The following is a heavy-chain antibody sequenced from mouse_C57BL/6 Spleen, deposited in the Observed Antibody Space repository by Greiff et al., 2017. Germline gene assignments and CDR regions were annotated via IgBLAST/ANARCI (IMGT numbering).Heavy chain of an antibody. Sequence: ESGPGLVKPSQSLSLTCSVTGYSITSGYYWNWIRQFPGNKLEWMGYISYDGSNNYNPSFKNRISITRDTSKNQFFLQLNSVTTEDTATYYGARGGSSYFWYFDVWGTGTTVTVSS. CDR2: ISYDGSN. D-gene: IGHD1-1*01. CDR3: ARGGSSYFWYFDV. J-gene: IGHJ1*03. CDR1: GYSITSGYY. V-gene: IGHV3-6*01.